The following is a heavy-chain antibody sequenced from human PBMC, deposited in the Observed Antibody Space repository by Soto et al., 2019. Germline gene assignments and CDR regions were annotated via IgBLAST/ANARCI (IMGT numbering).Heavy chain of an antibody. CDR1: GFTFTNAW. Sequence: LRLSCAVSGFTFTNAWMNWVRQAPGKGLEWVGRIRSKADGGTTDYAAPVKGRFTISRDDSKNTLYPQMNSLKTEDTAVYYCSTSPYSSVFDYWGQGTLVTVSS. CDR2: IRSKADGGTT. CDR3: STSPYSSVFDY. J-gene: IGHJ4*02. V-gene: IGHV3-15*07. D-gene: IGHD6-19*01.